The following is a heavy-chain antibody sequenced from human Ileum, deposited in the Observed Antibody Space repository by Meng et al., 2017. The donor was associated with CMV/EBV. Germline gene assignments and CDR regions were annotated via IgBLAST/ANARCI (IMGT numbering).Heavy chain of an antibody. CDR3: ARASSSWSIR. Sequence: LSGAASGFTVNDYYMGWVRQAPGKGLECISYISAGGSSIHYADSVKGRFTVSRDSAKNSVYLQMNGLRDDDTAVYYCARASSSWSIRWGQGTLVTVSS. D-gene: IGHD6-13*01. CDR1: GFTVNDYY. J-gene: IGHJ4*02. V-gene: IGHV3-11*01. CDR2: ISAGGSSI.